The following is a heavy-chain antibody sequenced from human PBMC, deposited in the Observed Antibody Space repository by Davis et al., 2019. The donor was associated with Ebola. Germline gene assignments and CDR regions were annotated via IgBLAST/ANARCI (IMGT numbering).Heavy chain of an antibody. Sequence: SETLSLTCTVSGGSISSSSYYWGWTRQPPGKGLEWIGSIYYSGSTYYNPSLKSRVTISVDTSKNQFSLKLSSVTAADTAVYYCARHLAYYWYFDLWGRGTLVTVSS. CDR3: ARHLAYYWYFDL. CDR2: IYYSGST. V-gene: IGHV4-39*01. CDR1: GGSISSSSYY. D-gene: IGHD3-16*01. J-gene: IGHJ2*01.